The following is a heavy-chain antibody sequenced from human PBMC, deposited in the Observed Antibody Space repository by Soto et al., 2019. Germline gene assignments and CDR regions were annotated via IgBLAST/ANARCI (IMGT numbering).Heavy chain of an antibody. CDR2: IYYSGST. D-gene: IGHD3-9*01. CDR1: GGSISSGGYY. V-gene: IGHV4-31*03. CDR3: ARAEDDILTGYYDY. Sequence: SGTLSLTCTVSGGSISSGGYYWSWIRQHPGKGLEWIGYIYYSGSTYYNPSLKSRVTISVDTSKNQFSLKLSSVTAADTAVYYCARAEDDILTGYYDYWGQGTLVTVSS. J-gene: IGHJ4*02.